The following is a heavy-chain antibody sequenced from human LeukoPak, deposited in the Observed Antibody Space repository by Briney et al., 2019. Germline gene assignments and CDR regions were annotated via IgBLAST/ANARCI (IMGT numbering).Heavy chain of an antibody. CDR2: IWYDASNK. V-gene: IGHV3-33*06. Sequence: GGSLRLSCAASGFTLSYYGMHWVRQAPGKGLEWVAIIWYDASNKYYANFVKGRFAISRDNSKNALYLEMNDLRDEDTAVYYCAKSYEETSSSSGPADYWGQGTLVIVSS. J-gene: IGHJ4*02. CDR1: GFTLSYYG. D-gene: IGHD6-6*01. CDR3: AKSYEETSSSSGPADY.